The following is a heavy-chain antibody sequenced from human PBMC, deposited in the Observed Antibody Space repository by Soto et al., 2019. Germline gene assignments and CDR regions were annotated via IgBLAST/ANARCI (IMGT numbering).Heavy chain of an antibody. V-gene: IGHV4-59*01. CDR2: IYYSGST. J-gene: IGHJ4*02. D-gene: IGHD2-2*01. CDR3: ARAVLPATAPFDY. Sequence: SETLSLTCIVSGGSISNYYWSWIRQPPGKGLEWIGYIYYSGSTNYNPSLQSRVTISVDTSKNQFSLKLSSVTVADTAVYYCARAVLPATAPFDYWGQGTLVTVSS. CDR1: GGSISNYY.